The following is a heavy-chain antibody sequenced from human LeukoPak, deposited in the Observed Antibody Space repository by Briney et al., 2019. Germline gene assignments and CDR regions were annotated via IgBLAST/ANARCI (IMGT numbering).Heavy chain of an antibody. D-gene: IGHD3-16*02. CDR2: IVVGSGNT. V-gene: IGHV1-58*01. CDR3: AAALYDYVWGGYRHFDY. J-gene: IGHJ4*02. CDR1: GFTFTSSA. Sequence: SVKVSCKASGFTFTSSAVQWVRQARGQRLERIGWIVVGSGNTNYAQKFQERVTITRDMSTSTAYMELSSLRSEDTAVYYCAAALYDYVWGGYRHFDYWGQGTLVTVSS.